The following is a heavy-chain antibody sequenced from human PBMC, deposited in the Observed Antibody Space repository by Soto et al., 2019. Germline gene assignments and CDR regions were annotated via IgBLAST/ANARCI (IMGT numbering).Heavy chain of an antibody. CDR1: GGSVNTFY. J-gene: IGHJ4*02. V-gene: IGHV4-59*02. CDR3: ARDWGRSNYFDY. D-gene: IGHD3-16*01. Sequence: SLTCTVSGGSVNTFYWSWIRQPPGKGREWVGHVYYTGSTDYNPSLKSRVTISVDTTKNQVSLKLNSVTTADTAVYFCARDWGRSNYFDYWGQGTLVTVSS. CDR2: VYYTGST.